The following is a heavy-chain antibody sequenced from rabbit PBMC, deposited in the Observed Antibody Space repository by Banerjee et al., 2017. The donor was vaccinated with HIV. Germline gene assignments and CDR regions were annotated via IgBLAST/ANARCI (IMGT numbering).Heavy chain of an antibody. Sequence: QSLEESGGDLVKPEGSLTLTCTASGFSFSRYYMCWVRQAPGKGLEWIACIDAGSSGSTYYATWAKGRFTISSDNAQNTVFLQMTSLTASDTATYFCARDIAAYGGYGDVTHFNLWGPGTLVTVS. CDR2: IDAGSSGST. CDR1: GFSFSRYY. D-gene: IGHD6-1*01. J-gene: IGHJ4*01. CDR3: ARDIAAYGGYGDVTHFNL. V-gene: IGHV1S40*01.